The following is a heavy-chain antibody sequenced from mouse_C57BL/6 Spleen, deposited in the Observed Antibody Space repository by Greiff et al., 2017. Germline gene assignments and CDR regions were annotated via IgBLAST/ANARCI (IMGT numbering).Heavy chain of an antibody. CDR2: IRSKSNNYAT. Sequence: EVKLVESGGGLVQPKGSLKLSCAASGFSFNTYAMNWVRQAPGKGLEWVARIRSKSNNYATYYADSVKDRFTISRDDSESMLYLQMNNLKTEDTAMYYCVRQGTMVTTLDYYAMDYWGQGTSVTVSS. V-gene: IGHV10-1*01. CDR1: GFSFNTYA. D-gene: IGHD2-2*01. CDR3: VRQGTMVTTLDYYAMDY. J-gene: IGHJ4*01.